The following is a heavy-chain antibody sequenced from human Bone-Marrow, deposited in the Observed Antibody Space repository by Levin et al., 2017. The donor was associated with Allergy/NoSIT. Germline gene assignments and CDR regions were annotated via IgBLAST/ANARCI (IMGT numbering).Heavy chain of an antibody. Sequence: SETLSLTCTVSGGSISSYYWSWIRQPPGKGLEWIGYIYYSGSTNYNPSLKSRVTISVDTSKNQFSLKLSSVTAADTAVYYCARQYCSGGSCYWGPFDYWGQGTLVTVSS. CDR3: ARQYCSGGSCYWGPFDY. V-gene: IGHV4-59*01. CDR2: IYYSGST. D-gene: IGHD2-15*01. CDR1: GGSISSYY. J-gene: IGHJ4*02.